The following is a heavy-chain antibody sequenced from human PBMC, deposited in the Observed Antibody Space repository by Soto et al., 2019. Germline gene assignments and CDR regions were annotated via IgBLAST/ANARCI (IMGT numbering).Heavy chain of an antibody. CDR1: GGTFSSYA. J-gene: IGHJ4*02. CDR3: ASYSRPTSYYDSSGYYSPTFDY. CDR2: IIPIFGTA. Sequence: QVQLVQSGAEVKKPGSSVKVSCKASGGTFSSYAISWVRQAPGQGLEWMGGIIPIFGTANYAQKFQGRVTITAEEPRSTAYIELRSLRSEDTAVSYCASYSRPTSYYDSSGYYSPTFDYWGQGTLVTVSS. D-gene: IGHD3-22*01. V-gene: IGHV1-69*01.